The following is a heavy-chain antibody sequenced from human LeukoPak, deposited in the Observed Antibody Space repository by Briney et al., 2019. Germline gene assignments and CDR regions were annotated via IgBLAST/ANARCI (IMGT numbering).Heavy chain of an antibody. CDR2: INPSGGST. CDR1: GFTFTDYF. J-gene: IGHJ4*02. D-gene: IGHD6-13*01. CDR3: AREYSSSLDY. Sequence: ASVKVSCKASGFTFTDYFMHWVRQAPGQGLEWMGIINPSGGSTTYAQRFQDRLTMTRDTSTNTVYMELSSLRSEDTAIYFCAREYSSSLDYWGQGTLVTVSS. V-gene: IGHV1-46*01.